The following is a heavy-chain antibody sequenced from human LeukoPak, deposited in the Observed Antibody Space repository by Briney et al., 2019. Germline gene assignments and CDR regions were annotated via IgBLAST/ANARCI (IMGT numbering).Heavy chain of an antibody. V-gene: IGHV1-18*01. Sequence: ASVKVSCKASGYTFTSYGISWVRQAPGQGLEWMGWISAYNGNTNYAQKLQGRVTMTTDTSTSTAYMELRSLRSDDTAVYYCARGDSSGYYSSGAFDIWGQGTMVTVSS. CDR3: ARGDSSGYYSSGAFDI. CDR1: GYTFTSYG. CDR2: ISAYNGNT. D-gene: IGHD3-22*01. J-gene: IGHJ3*02.